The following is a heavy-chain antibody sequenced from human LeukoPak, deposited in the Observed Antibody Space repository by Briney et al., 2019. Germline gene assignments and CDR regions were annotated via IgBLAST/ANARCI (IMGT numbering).Heavy chain of an antibody. D-gene: IGHD3-10*01. CDR3: ASGSVSYYYYYMDV. CDR1: GGTFSSYA. CDR2: IIPIFGTA. V-gene: IGHV1-69*05. J-gene: IGHJ6*03. Sequence: SVKVSCKASGGTFSSYAISWVRQAPGQGLEWMGRIIPIFGTANYAQKFQGRVTITTDESTSTAYMELSSLRSEDTAVYYCASGSVSYYYYYMDVWGKGTTVTVSS.